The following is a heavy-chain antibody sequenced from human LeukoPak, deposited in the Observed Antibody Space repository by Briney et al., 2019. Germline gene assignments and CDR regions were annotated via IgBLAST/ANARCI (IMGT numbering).Heavy chain of an antibody. D-gene: IGHD3-10*01. CDR3: ARDSYYYGPGAYFDY. CDR1: GYTFTSYG. Sequence: ASVKVSCKASGYTFTSYGISWVRQAPGQGLEWMGWISAYNGNTNYAQKLQGRVTMTTDTSTSTAYTELRSLRSDDTAVYYCARDSYYYGPGAYFDYWGQGTLVTVSS. CDR2: ISAYNGNT. V-gene: IGHV1-18*04. J-gene: IGHJ4*02.